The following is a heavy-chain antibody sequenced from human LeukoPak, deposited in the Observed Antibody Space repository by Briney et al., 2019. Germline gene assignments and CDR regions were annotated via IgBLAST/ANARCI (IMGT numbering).Heavy chain of an antibody. D-gene: IGHD3-10*01. CDR2: IWYDGSNK. Sequence: PGGSLRLSCAASGFTFSSYGMHWVRQAPGKGLEWVAVIWYDGSNKYYADSVKGRFTISRDNSKNTLHLQMNSLRAEDTAVYYCARESRITMVRGVIPNLDYWGQGTLVTVSS. CDR1: GFTFSSYG. J-gene: IGHJ4*02. V-gene: IGHV3-33*01. CDR3: ARESRITMVRGVIPNLDY.